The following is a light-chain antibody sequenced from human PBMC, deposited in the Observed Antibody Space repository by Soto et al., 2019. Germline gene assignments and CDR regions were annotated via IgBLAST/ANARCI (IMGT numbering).Light chain of an antibody. V-gene: IGKV3-15*01. CDR1: QSVSSN. CDR2: GAS. J-gene: IGKJ1*01. Sequence: EIVMTQSPAILSVSPGERATLSCRASQSVSSNLAWYQQKPGQAPRLLIYGASTRATGIPARFSGSGSGTEFTLTISSLQSEDFAVHYCQQYNNWPRTFGQATKVDIK. CDR3: QQYNNWPRT.